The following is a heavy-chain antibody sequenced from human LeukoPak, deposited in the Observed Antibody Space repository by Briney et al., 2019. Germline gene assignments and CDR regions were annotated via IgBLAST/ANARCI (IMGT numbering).Heavy chain of an antibody. CDR2: INYTGST. Sequence: TSETLSLTCGVSGGSFSNFYWTWIRQPPGKGLEWIGEINYTGSTNYNPSFKSRVTISINTSKSHFSLMLSSVTAADTAVYYCARDLGWIDPWGQGTLVTVSS. CDR1: GGSFSNFY. V-gene: IGHV4-34*01. J-gene: IGHJ5*02. CDR3: ARDLGWIDP.